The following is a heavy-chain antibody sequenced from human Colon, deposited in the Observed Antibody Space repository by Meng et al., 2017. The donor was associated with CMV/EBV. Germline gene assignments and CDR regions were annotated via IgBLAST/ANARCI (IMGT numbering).Heavy chain of an antibody. CDR2: KYISGIN. CDR1: GASISTYY. D-gene: IGHD2-8*02. V-gene: IGHV4-59*01. Sequence: SETLSLTCTVSGASISTYYWSWIRQPPGKGLEWIGYKYISGINNYNSSLKSRVTISLDTSKNQFSLKVTSVTAADTAIYYCARYYCTGGSCSRTNWFDLWGQGTLVTVSS. CDR3: ARYYCTGGSCSRTNWFDL. J-gene: IGHJ5*02.